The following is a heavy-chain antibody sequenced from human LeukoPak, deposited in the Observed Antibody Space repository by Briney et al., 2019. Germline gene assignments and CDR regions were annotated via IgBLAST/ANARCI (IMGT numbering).Heavy chain of an antibody. CDR2: ITTGNSFL. J-gene: IGHJ6*03. CDR1: GFTFSSYN. Sequence: PGGSLRLSCAASGFTFSSYNVNWVRQAPGKGLEWVSFITTGNSFLYFADSVKGRFTISRDHANNSLYLQMNSLRADDTAVYYCARGAATRKSGFYYYYMDVWGKGTTVTVSS. D-gene: IGHD5-12*01. V-gene: IGHV3-21*01. CDR3: ARGAATRKSGFYYYYMDV.